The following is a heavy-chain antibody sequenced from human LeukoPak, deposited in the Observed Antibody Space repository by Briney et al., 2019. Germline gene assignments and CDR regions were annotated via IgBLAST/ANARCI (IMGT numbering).Heavy chain of an antibody. D-gene: IGHD3-22*01. V-gene: IGHV3-23*01. CDR2: ISGSGGST. CDR1: GFTFSSYA. J-gene: IGHJ4*02. Sequence: GGSLRLSCAASGFTFSSYAMSWVRQAPGKGLDWVSGISGSGGSTYYADSVKGRFTISRDNSKNTLYMQMNSLRAEDTAVYYCANRLTDSSGYSMTFFDYWGQGTLVTVSS. CDR3: ANRLTDSSGYSMTFFDY.